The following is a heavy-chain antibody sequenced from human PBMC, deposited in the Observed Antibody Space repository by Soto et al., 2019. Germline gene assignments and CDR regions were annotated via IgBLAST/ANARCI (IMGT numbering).Heavy chain of an antibody. D-gene: IGHD6-13*01. CDR1: GFTFSSYG. Sequence: QVQLVESGGGVVQPGRSLRLSCEASGFTFSSYGLHWVRQAPGKGLEWVAVISYDGSNKYYADSVKGRFTISRDNSKNKLYLQRNSLRAEDTSVYYCAKDRIAAAGINTFDIWGQGTMETVST. V-gene: IGHV3-30*18. J-gene: IGHJ3*02. CDR2: ISYDGSNK. CDR3: AKDRIAAAGINTFDI.